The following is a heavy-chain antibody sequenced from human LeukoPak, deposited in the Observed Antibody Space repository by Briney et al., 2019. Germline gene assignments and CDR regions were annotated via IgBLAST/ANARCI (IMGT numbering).Heavy chain of an antibody. D-gene: IGHD3-10*01. Sequence: GASVKVSCKASGYTFTSYGISWVRQAPGQGLEWMGWISAYNGNTNYAQKLQGRVTMTTDTSTSTAYMELRSLRSDDTAVYYCARGRYYGSGSYQDFDYWGQGTLVTVPS. V-gene: IGHV1-18*01. J-gene: IGHJ4*02. CDR1: GYTFTSYG. CDR2: ISAYNGNT. CDR3: ARGRYYGSGSYQDFDY.